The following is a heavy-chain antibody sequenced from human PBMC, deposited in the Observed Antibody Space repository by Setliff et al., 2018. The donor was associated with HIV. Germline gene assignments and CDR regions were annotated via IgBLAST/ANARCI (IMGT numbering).Heavy chain of an antibody. CDR3: ARGGILAIRGVSQIDY. J-gene: IGHJ4*02. CDR2: INHSGST. D-gene: IGHD3-10*01. V-gene: IGHV4-34*01. Sequence: PSETLSLTCAVYGGSFSGYYWSWIRQPPGKGLEWIGEINHSGSTNYNPSLKSRATISVDTSKNQFSLKLSSVTAADTAVYYCARGGILAIRGVSQIDYWGQGTLVTVSS. CDR1: GGSFSGYY.